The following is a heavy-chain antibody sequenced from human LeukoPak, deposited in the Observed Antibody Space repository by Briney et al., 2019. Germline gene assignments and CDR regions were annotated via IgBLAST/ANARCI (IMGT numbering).Heavy chain of an antibody. Sequence: PGGSLRLSCAASGFTFSSYSMNWVRQAPGKGLEWVSSISSSSSYIYYADSVKGRFTTSRDNAKNSLYLQMNSLRAEDTAVYYCARESYLYYYDSSGYYNWFDPWGQGTLVTVSS. CDR2: ISSSSSYI. CDR3: ARESYLYYYDSSGYYNWFDP. J-gene: IGHJ5*02. CDR1: GFTFSSYS. D-gene: IGHD3-22*01. V-gene: IGHV3-21*01.